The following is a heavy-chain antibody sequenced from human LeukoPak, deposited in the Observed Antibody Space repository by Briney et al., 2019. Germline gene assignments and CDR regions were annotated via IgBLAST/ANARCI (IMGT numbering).Heavy chain of an antibody. CDR1: GFTFSSYW. J-gene: IGHJ4*02. V-gene: IGHV3-74*01. CDR3: AGGWDYFDY. Sequence: GGSLRLSCAASGFTFSSYWMHWVRRAPGKGLVWVSRINSDGSSTSYADPVKGRFTISRDNAKNTLYLQMNSLRAEDTAVYYCAGGWDYFDYWGQGTLVTVSS. CDR2: INSDGSST. D-gene: IGHD1-26*01.